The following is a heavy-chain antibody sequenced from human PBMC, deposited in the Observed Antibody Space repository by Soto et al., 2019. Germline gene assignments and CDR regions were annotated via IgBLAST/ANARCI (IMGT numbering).Heavy chain of an antibody. V-gene: IGHV3-33*01. J-gene: IGHJ6*02. D-gene: IGHD6-19*01. CDR3: ARDYSSGWLYYYYGMDV. CDR2: IWNDGSNK. CDR1: GFTFNNYA. Sequence: PGGSLRLSCAASGFTFNNYAMHWVRQAPGKGLEWVAVIWNDGSNKFYADSVKARFTTSRDNSKNTLFLQMNSLRAEDTAVYYCARDYSSGWLYYYYGMDVWGQGTTVTVSS.